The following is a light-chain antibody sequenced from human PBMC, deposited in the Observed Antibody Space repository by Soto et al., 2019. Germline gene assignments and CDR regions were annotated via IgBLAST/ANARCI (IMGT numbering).Light chain of an antibody. Sequence: DIQRTQSPASLSAPVGDRVTISCRASQSIGRNLNWYQQKPGKAPTLLIFTSSSLQSGVPSRFSGSGSGTDFILTISSLQPEDFATYYCQQSYSTPPTFGQGTKVDIK. J-gene: IGKJ1*01. CDR1: QSIGRN. CDR2: TSS. CDR3: QQSYSTPPT. V-gene: IGKV1-39*01.